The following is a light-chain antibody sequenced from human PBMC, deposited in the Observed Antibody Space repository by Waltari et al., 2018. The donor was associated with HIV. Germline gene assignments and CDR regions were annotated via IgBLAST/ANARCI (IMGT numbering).Light chain of an antibody. V-gene: IGLV2-14*01. Sequence: QSALTQPASVSVSPGQSVTISCSGRPCDVGAYTYVSWFQQHPGKAPKLMIFEVSGRPSGVSDRFSGSKSGNTASLTISGLRPEDEADYYCTSYTSRNTYVFGSGTKISVL. CDR3: TSYTSRNTYV. CDR2: EVS. J-gene: IGLJ1*01. CDR1: PCDVGAYTY.